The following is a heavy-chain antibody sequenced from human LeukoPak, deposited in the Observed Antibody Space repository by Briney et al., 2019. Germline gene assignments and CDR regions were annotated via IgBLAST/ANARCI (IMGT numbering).Heavy chain of an antibody. V-gene: IGHV1-2*02. CDR1: GYTFTGYY. CDR3: ARVGEYSSSRGALDI. J-gene: IGHJ3*02. D-gene: IGHD6-6*01. Sequence: ASVKVSCKASGYTFTGYYIHWVRQAPGQGLEWVGWINPNSGGTNSAQKFQVRVTMTRDTSISTAYMELSRLRSDDTAVYYCARVGEYSSSRGALDIWGQGTMVTVSS. CDR2: INPNSGGT.